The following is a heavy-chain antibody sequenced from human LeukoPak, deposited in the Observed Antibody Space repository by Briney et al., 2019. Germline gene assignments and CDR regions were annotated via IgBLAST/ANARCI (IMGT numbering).Heavy chain of an antibody. D-gene: IGHD4-17*01. CDR1: GGSISTYC. CDR2: ICYSGST. CDR3: ARGPTVTTDY. J-gene: IGHJ4*02. V-gene: IGHV4-59*01. Sequence: SETLSLTCTVSGGSISTYCWDWFRQPPGKGLEWIGQICYSGSTNYNPSLKSRVTISVDTSKNQFSLKLSSVTAADTAVYYCARGPTVTTDYWGQGTLVTVSS.